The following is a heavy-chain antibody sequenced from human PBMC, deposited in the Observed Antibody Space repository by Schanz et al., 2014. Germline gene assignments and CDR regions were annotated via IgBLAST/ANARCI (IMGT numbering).Heavy chain of an antibody. CDR3: ARNRGSGGQNWYFDL. J-gene: IGHJ2*01. V-gene: IGHV3-11*05. CDR1: GFTFSDYY. D-gene: IGHD1-26*01. CDR2: INTGSNYI. Sequence: QVQLVESGGGLVKPGGSLRLSCAASGFTFSDYYMSWIRQAPGKGLEWVSFINTGSNYINYADSVKGRFTISRDNTKNSLFLQLNSLRADDTAVYDCARNRGSGGQNWYFDLWGRGTLVTVSS.